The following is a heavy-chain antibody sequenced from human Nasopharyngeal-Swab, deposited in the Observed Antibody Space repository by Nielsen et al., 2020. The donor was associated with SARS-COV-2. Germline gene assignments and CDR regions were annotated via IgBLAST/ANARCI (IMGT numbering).Heavy chain of an antibody. Sequence: SETLSFTCTVSGGSISSGSYYWSWIRQPAGKGLEWIGRIYTSGSTNYNPSLKSRVTISVDTSKNQFSLKLSSVTAADTAVYYCARDYYYDSSGPLDYWGQGTLVTVSS. CDR3: ARDYYYDSSGPLDY. CDR1: GGSISSGSYY. CDR2: IYTSGST. D-gene: IGHD3-22*01. J-gene: IGHJ4*02. V-gene: IGHV4-61*02.